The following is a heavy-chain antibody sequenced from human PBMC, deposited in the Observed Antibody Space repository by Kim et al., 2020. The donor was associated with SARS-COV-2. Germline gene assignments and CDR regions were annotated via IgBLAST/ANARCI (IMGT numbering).Heavy chain of an antibody. CDR2: IYPGDADT. D-gene: IGHD6-19*01. V-gene: IGHV5-51*01. CDR3: ARHYRSIAVAAYDAFDI. J-gene: IGHJ3*02. CDR1: GYSFTSYL. Sequence: GESLKISCKGSGYSFTSYLIGWVRQMPGKGLEWMGIIYPGDADTRDSPSFQGQVTISADKSISTAYLQWSSLKALDTAMDYCARHYRSIAVAAYDAFDIWGRGKMVAVSS.